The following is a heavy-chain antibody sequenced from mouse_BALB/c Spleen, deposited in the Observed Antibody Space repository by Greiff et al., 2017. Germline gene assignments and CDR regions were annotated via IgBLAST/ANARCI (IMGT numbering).Heavy chain of an antibody. CDR2: IWDGGST. D-gene: IGHD2-10*02. V-gene: IGHV2-9*02. CDR1: GFSLTSYG. Sequence: VKLVESGPGLVAPSQSLSITCTVSGFSLTSYGVHWVRQPPGKGLEWLGVIWDGGSTNYNSALMSRLSISKDNSKSQVFLKMNSLQTDDTAMYYCARDRMVLYAMDYWGQGTSVTVAA. J-gene: IGHJ4*01. CDR3: ARDRMVLYAMDY.